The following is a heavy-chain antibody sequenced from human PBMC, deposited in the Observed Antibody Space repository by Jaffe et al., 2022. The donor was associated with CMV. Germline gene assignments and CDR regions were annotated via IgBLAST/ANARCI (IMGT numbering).Heavy chain of an antibody. CDR2: ISSSSSYT. Sequence: QVQLVESGGGLVKPGGSLRLSCAASGFTFSDYYMSWIRQAPGKGLEWVSYISSSSSYTNYADSVKGRFTISRDNAKNSLYLQMNSLRAEDTAVYYCARGYWSGSYPYYFDYWGQGTLVTVSS. D-gene: IGHD1-26*01. J-gene: IGHJ4*02. V-gene: IGHV3-11*06. CDR3: ARGYWSGSYPYYFDY. CDR1: GFTFSDYY.